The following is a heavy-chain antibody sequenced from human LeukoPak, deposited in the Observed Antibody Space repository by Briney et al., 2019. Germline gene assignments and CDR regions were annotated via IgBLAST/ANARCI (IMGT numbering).Heavy chain of an antibody. CDR2: IRSDGSVE. CDR3: AKDLPTPYFDY. Sequence: GGSLRLSCAASGFTFSSYGMHWVRQAPGKGLEWVAFIRSDGSVEYYADSVKGRFTISRANSKNTLFLQMNSLRAEDTAVYYCAKDLPTPYFDYWGQGTLVTVSS. D-gene: IGHD2-15*01. J-gene: IGHJ4*02. CDR1: GFTFSSYG. V-gene: IGHV3-30*02.